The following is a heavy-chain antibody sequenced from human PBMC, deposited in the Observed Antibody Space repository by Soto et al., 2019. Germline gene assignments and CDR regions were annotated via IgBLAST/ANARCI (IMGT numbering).Heavy chain of an antibody. J-gene: IGHJ6*02. V-gene: IGHV3-7*01. CDR1: GFTFSNYW. CDR2: IKSDGSDT. CDR3: VRVVFYPYGMDV. Sequence: EVQLVESGGGLVQPGGSLRLSCEASGFTFSNYWMSWVRQAPGKGLEWVANIKSDGSDTHYLDSVKGRFTIYRDNARNSLYLQMYSLRAEDTAVYYCVRVVFYPYGMDVWGQGTTVTVSS. D-gene: IGHD3-10*02.